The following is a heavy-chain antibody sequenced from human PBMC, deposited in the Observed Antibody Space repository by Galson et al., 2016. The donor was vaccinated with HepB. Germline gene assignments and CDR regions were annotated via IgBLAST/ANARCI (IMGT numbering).Heavy chain of an antibody. CDR2: VSTYNGNT. J-gene: IGHJ4*02. Sequence: SVKVSCKASGYNFTTYGITWVRQAPGQGLEWMGWVSTYNGNTNYAQKLRGRVTMTTDTSTSTAYMELRSLRSDDTAVYYCGRSPARGYNCVTDWGQGTLVIVSS. CDR1: GYNFTTYG. D-gene: IGHD5-12*01. V-gene: IGHV1-18*01. CDR3: GRSPARGYNCVTD.